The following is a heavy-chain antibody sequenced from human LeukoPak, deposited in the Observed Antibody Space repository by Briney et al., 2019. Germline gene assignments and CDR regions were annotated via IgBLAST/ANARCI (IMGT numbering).Heavy chain of an antibody. V-gene: IGHV4-39*01. CDR2: IHYSGIT. CDR1: GGSITSSSGY. CDR3: ARRYSYSSLPDY. J-gene: IGHJ4*02. Sequence: SETLPLTCSVSGGSITSSSGYWGWIRQPPEKGLEWIATIHYSGITYYNPSLKSRVTISVDTSKNQFSLKLSSVTAADTAVYYCARRYSYSSLPDYWGPGTLVTVSS. D-gene: IGHD6-19*01.